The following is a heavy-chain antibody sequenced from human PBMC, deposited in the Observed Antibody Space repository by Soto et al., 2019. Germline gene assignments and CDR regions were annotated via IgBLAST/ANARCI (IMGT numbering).Heavy chain of an antibody. D-gene: IGHD2-2*01. CDR2: ISTSGTT. V-gene: IGHV4-4*07. Sequence: SSETLSLTCTVSGASISSYFWTWIRQPAGKGLDWIGRISTSGTTNYNPSLKSRVTMSVDTSKNHFSLNLSSVNAEDTAVYYCAREASPARWFDPWGQVTLVSVSS. J-gene: IGHJ5*02. CDR1: GASISSYF. CDR3: AREASPARWFDP.